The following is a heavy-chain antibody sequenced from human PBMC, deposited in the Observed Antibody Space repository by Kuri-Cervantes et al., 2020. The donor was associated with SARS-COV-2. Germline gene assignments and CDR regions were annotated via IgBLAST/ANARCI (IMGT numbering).Heavy chain of an antibody. Sequence: ASVKVSCKASGYTFTSYYMHWVRQAPGQGLEWMGWISAYNGHTNYAQKLQGRVTMTTDTSTSTAYMELSSLRSEDTAVYYCARLPTVVTPRGAFDIWGQGTMVTVSS. CDR3: ARLPTVVTPRGAFDI. CDR2: ISAYNGHT. CDR1: GYTFTSYY. D-gene: IGHD4-23*01. V-gene: IGHV1-18*04. J-gene: IGHJ3*02.